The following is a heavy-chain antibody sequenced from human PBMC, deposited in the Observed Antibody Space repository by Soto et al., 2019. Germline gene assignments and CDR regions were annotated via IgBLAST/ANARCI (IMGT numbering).Heavy chain of an antibody. CDR3: VRDLLGSGGHFDY. CDR1: GFIFSSFG. D-gene: IGHD7-27*01. J-gene: IGHJ4*02. Sequence: LRLSCAASGFIFSSFGMHWVRQAPGKGLEWVAHIWYDGSNTYYADSVKGRFTISRDNSRNTVYLQMNSLRAEDTALYHCVRDLLGSGGHFDYWGQGTPVTVSS. CDR2: IWYDGSNT. V-gene: IGHV3-33*01.